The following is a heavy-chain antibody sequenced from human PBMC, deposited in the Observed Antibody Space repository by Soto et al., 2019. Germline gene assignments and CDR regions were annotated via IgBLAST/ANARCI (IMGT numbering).Heavy chain of an antibody. CDR1: GFTFSSYS. D-gene: IGHD3-3*01. CDR3: ARDCPTISYYYYGMDV. V-gene: IGHV3-21*01. CDR2: ISSSSSYI. Sequence: GGSLRLSCAASGFTFSSYSMNWVRQAPGKGLEWVSSISSSSSYIYYADSVKGRFTISRDNAKNSLYLQMNSLRAEDTAVYYCARDCPTISYYYYGMDVWGQGTTVTVSS. J-gene: IGHJ6*02.